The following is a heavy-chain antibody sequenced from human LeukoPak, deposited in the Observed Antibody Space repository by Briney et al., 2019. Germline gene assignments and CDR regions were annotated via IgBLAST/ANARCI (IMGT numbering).Heavy chain of an antibody. D-gene: IGHD6-6*01. CDR2: IKHDGSEK. CDR1: GFTFSTYW. J-gene: IGHJ4*02. V-gene: IGHV3-7*01. Sequence: GGSLRLSCAASGFTFSTYWMSWVRQAPGKGLEWVANIKHDGSEKYYVDSVEGRFTISRDNAKNSLSPQMNSLRGEDTAVYYCVRALGSSSADYWGQGTLVSVSS. CDR3: VRALGSSSADY.